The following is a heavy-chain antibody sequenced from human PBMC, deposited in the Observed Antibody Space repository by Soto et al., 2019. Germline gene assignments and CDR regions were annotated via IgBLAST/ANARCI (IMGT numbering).Heavy chain of an antibody. J-gene: IGHJ4*02. CDR2: ISSSSSYI. CDR3: ARDSYGGHGVGY. Sequence: EVQLLESGGGLVKPGGSLRLSCAASGFTFSSYSMNWVRQAPGKGLEWVSSISSSSSYIYYADSVKGRFTISRDNAKNSLYLQMNSLRAEDTAVYYCARDSYGGHGVGYWGQGTLVTVSS. V-gene: IGHV3-21*01. D-gene: IGHD4-17*01. CDR1: GFTFSSYS.